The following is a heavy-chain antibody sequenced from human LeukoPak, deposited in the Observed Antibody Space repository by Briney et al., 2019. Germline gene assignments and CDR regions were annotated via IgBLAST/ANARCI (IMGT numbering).Heavy chain of an antibody. CDR3: ARTINWNYLPHWFDP. CDR1: GGSFSGYY. D-gene: IGHD1-7*01. CDR2: INHSGST. J-gene: IGHJ5*02. V-gene: IGHV4-34*01. Sequence: SETLSLTCAVYGGSFSGYYWSWIRQPPGKGLEWIGEINHSGSTNYNPSLKSRVTISVDTSKNQFSLKLSSVTAADTAVYYCARTINWNYLPHWFDPWGQGTLVTVSS.